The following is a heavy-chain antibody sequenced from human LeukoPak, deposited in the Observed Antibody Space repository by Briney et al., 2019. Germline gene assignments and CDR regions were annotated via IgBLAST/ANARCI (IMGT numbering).Heavy chain of an antibody. V-gene: IGHV3-43*01. CDR3: ARDRYSYGYPDAFDI. Sequence: GSLRLSCAASGFTFDDYTMHWVRQAPGKGLEWVALISRDGGSTYYADSVKGRFTISRDNAKNSLYLQMNSLRAEDTAVYYCARDRYSYGYPDAFDIWGQGTMVTVSS. CDR2: ISRDGGST. D-gene: IGHD5-18*01. CDR1: GFTFDDYT. J-gene: IGHJ3*02.